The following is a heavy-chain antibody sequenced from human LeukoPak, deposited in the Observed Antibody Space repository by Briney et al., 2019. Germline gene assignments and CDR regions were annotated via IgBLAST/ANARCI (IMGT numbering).Heavy chain of an antibody. Sequence: GGSLRLSCVASGFTLGHYNINWVRQAPGKGLEWVSSIDTSSQHKLYADSVKGRLTISRDNSKNTLYLQMNSLRPEDTAMYYCVKEGEWLSLDYWGQGTLVTVSS. V-gene: IGHV3-21*01. CDR2: IDTSSQHK. CDR1: GFTLGHYN. J-gene: IGHJ4*02. D-gene: IGHD5-12*01. CDR3: VKEGEWLSLDY.